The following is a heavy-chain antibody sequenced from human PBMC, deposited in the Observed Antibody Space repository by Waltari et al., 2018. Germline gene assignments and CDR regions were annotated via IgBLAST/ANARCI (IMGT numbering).Heavy chain of an antibody. V-gene: IGHV3-7*01. CDR3: ARDSYSSYFDY. D-gene: IGHD5-18*01. CDR2: IKQDGSEK. Sequence: EVQLVESGGGLVQPGGSLRLSCAASGFTFSSYWMSCVRQAPGKGLEWVANIKQDGSEKYYVDSVKGRFTISRDNAKNSLYLQMNSLRAEDTAVYYCARDSYSSYFDYWGQGTLVTVSS. CDR1: GFTFSSYW. J-gene: IGHJ4*02.